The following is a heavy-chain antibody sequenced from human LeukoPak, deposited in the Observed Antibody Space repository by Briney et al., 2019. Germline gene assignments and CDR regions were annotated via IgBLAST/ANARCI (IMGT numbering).Heavy chain of an antibody. J-gene: IGHJ4*02. CDR2: IYTSGST. CDR3: ARVRGGLSGYFDY. CDR1: GGSISSGTYY. D-gene: IGHD3-3*01. V-gene: IGHV4-61*02. Sequence: PSQTLSLTYTVSGGSISSGTYYWGWIRQPAGKGLEWIGRIYTSGSTNYNPSLKSRVTMSVDTSKNQFSLKLSSVTAADTAVYYCARVRGGLSGYFDYWGQGTLVTVSS.